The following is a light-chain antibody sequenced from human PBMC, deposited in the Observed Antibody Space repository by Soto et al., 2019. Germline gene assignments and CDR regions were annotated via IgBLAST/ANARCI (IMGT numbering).Light chain of an antibody. V-gene: IGKV1-27*01. CDR3: QNFDSAPQT. J-gene: IGKJ1*01. CDR2: EAS. Sequence: DIQMTQSPSSLSASVGERVTITCRASQGIRHYLAWYQQKPGKVPKLLIYEASNLQSGVPSRFRGGGSGTEFTLTISSLQPEDVATYYCQNFDSAPQTFXQGTKADIK. CDR1: QGIRHY.